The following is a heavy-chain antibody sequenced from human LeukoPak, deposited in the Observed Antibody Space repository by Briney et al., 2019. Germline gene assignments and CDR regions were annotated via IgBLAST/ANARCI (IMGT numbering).Heavy chain of an antibody. CDR3: ANLVRSSSRDY. J-gene: IGHJ4*02. Sequence: GGSLRLSCAASGFTFSSYAMSWVRQAPGKGLDWVSAISPTSGTTFYADSLKGRFTISRDNSKNTVYLQMNSLRAEDTAVYYCANLVRSSSRDYWGQGTLVTVSS. CDR1: GFTFSSYA. V-gene: IGHV3-23*01. CDR2: ISPTSGTT. D-gene: IGHD6-6*01.